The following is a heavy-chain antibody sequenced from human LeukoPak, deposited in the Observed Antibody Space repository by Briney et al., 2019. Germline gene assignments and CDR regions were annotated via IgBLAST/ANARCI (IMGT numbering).Heavy chain of an antibody. Sequence: GGSLRLSCAASGFTFSTYAMSWVRQAPGKGLEWVSAISGSAGSTYYADSVKGRFTISRDNAKNSLYLQMNSLRAEDTAVYYCASLGGSYFDYYGMDVWGQGTTVTVSS. CDR2: ISGSAGST. CDR3: ASLGGSYFDYYGMDV. CDR1: GFTFSTYA. V-gene: IGHV3-23*01. D-gene: IGHD1-26*01. J-gene: IGHJ6*02.